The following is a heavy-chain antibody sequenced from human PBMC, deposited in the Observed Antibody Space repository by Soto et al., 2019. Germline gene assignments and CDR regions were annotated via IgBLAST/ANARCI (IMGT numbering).Heavy chain of an antibody. Sequence: QMQLVQSGPEVKKPGTSVKVSCKASGFNFTSSAMQRVRQARGQRLEWIGWIVVGSGNPNYAQKFQERVTITRDMSTSTAYMELSSLRSEDTAVYYCAARGYSYGPFDYWGQGTLVTVSS. V-gene: IGHV1-58*02. CDR2: IVVGSGNP. D-gene: IGHD5-18*01. CDR3: AARGYSYGPFDY. CDR1: GFNFTSSA. J-gene: IGHJ4*02.